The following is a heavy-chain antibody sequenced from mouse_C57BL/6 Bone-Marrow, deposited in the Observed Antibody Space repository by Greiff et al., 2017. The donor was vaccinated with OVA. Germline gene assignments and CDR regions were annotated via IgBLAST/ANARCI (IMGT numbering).Heavy chain of an antibody. CDR1: GFTITTSY. V-gene: IGHV14-3*01. D-gene: IGHD1-1*01. CDR3: AHYGSAFAY. J-gene: IGHJ3*01. Sequence: VQLQQSVAELVRPGASVKLSCTASGFTITTSYMHWVKQRPEQGLEWIGRIDPANGNTNYAPKFQGQATITADTSSNGAYLQRSNLTSEDTSIYYSAHYGSAFAYWGQGTLVTVSA. CDR2: IDPANGNT.